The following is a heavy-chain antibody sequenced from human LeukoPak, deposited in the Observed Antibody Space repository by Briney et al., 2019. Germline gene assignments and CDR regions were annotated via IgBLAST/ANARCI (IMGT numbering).Heavy chain of an antibody. Sequence: PGGSLRLSCAASGFNLKYYWMSWVRQAPGKGLEWVADIKDDGSEKYYVDSVKGRFTISRDNAKNSLYLQMNSLRVEDTAVYFCASLDYWGQGTLVTVSS. CDR1: GFNLKYYW. J-gene: IGHJ4*02. CDR2: IKDDGSEK. CDR3: ASLDY. V-gene: IGHV3-7*01.